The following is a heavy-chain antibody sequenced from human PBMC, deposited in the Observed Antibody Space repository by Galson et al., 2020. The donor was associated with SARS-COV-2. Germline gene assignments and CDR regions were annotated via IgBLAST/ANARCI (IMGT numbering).Heavy chain of an antibody. CDR3: AKDFGVESPHGGWFDP. V-gene: IGHV4-39*02. D-gene: IGHD2-8*01. CDR1: GGSINSSSWY. CDR2: IYYRGST. J-gene: IGHJ5*02. Sequence: SETLSLTCTVSGGSINSSSWYWGWIRQSPGKGLEWIGNIYYRGSTYYNPSLKSRVTISVDTSKSQFSLQLSSVTAADTAVYYCAKDFGVESPHGGWFDPWGQGALVTVSS.